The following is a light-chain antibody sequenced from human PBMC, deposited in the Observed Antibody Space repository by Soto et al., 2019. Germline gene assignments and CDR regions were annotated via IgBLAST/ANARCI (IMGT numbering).Light chain of an antibody. J-gene: IGLJ1*01. CDR1: SSDVGGYNY. CDR2: GVS. Sequence: QSALTQPAYVSGSPGQSITISCTGTSSDVGGYNYVSWFQQHPGKAPKFMIYGVSNRPSGVSNRFSGSKSGNTASLTISGLQAEDEADYYCVSYTSSIAWVFGTGTKLTVL. CDR3: VSYTSSIAWV. V-gene: IGLV2-14*01.